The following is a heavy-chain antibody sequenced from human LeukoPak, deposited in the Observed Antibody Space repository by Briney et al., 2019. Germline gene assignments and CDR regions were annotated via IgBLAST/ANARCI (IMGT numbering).Heavy chain of an antibody. Sequence: GGSLRLSCAASGFTFSSYWMSWVRQAPGKGLEWVANIKQDGSEKYYGDSVKGRFTISRDNAKNSLYLQMNSLRAEDTAVYYCARSHCYGSGSYSPFFDYWGQGTLVTVSS. CDR1: GFTFSSYW. D-gene: IGHD3-10*01. J-gene: IGHJ4*02. CDR2: IKQDGSEK. CDR3: ARSHCYGSGSYSPFFDY. V-gene: IGHV3-7*01.